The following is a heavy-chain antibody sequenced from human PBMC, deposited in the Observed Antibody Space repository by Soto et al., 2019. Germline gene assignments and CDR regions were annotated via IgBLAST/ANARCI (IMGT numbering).Heavy chain of an antibody. CDR3: ARRSFYGDYGAFDI. D-gene: IGHD4-17*01. V-gene: IGHV4-39*01. Sequence: PSETLSLTCTVSGGSISSSSYYWGWIRQPLGKGLEWIGSIYYSGSTYYNPSLKSRVTISVDTSKNQFSLKLSSVTAADTAVYYCARRSFYGDYGAFDIWGQGTMVTVSS. CDR2: IYYSGST. J-gene: IGHJ3*02. CDR1: GGSISSSSYY.